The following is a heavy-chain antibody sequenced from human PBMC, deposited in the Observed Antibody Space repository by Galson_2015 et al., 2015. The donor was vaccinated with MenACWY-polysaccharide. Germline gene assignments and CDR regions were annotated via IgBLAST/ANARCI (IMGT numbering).Heavy chain of an antibody. CDR3: AKGAAHYGSGNYYDY. V-gene: IGHV3-23*01. Sequence: SLRLGCAGSGLTFSSYGMGWVRQAPGKGLEGVSGLSPTTGNTYYADSVRGRFTISRDNSKNTLYLQMDSLRAEDTALYYCAKGAAHYGSGNYYDYWGQGTQVTVSS. D-gene: IGHD3-10*01. CDR1: GLTFSSYG. CDR2: LSPTTGNT. J-gene: IGHJ4*02.